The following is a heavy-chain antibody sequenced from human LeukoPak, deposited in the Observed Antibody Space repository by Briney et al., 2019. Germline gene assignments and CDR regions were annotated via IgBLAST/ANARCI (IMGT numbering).Heavy chain of an antibody. V-gene: IGHV3-30*14. CDR1: GFTFSSYA. Sequence: GGSLRLSCAASGFTFSSYAMHWVRQAPGKGLEWVAVISYDGSNKYYADSVKGRFTISRDNSKNTLYLQMNSLRAEDTAVYYCASIMRDYYDSSGTLFDYWGQGTLVTVSS. CDR2: ISYDGSNK. D-gene: IGHD3-22*01. CDR3: ASIMRDYYDSSGTLFDY. J-gene: IGHJ4*02.